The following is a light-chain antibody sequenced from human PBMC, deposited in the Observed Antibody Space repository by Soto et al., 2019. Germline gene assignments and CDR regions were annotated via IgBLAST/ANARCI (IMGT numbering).Light chain of an antibody. CDR1: QSVSSY. Sequence: VMTQSPATLSVSPGERVTLSCRSSQSVSSYLAWYQQKLGQAPRLLIYRASTRATGIPARFSGSGSGTEFTLTISRLEPEDFAVYYCQQYGSSPPYTFGQGTKVDI. J-gene: IGKJ2*01. CDR3: QQYGSSPPYT. CDR2: RAS. V-gene: IGKV3-15*01.